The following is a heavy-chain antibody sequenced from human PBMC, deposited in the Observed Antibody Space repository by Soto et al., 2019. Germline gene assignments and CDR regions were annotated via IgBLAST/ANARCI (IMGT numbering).Heavy chain of an antibody. Sequence: EVQLLESGGGLVQPGGSLRLSCAASGFTFSSYAMSWVRQAPGKGLEWVSVISGSGDSTYYADSVRGRFTISRDNSKTTLYLQMTSLRAEDTAVYYCAKDRDGAAAGPTKFYGMDVWGQGTTVTVSS. D-gene: IGHD6-13*01. CDR1: GFTFSSYA. CDR3: AKDRDGAAAGPTKFYGMDV. V-gene: IGHV3-23*01. J-gene: IGHJ6*02. CDR2: ISGSGDST.